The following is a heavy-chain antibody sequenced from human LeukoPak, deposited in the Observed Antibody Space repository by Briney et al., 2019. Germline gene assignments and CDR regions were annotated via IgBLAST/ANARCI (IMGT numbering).Heavy chain of an antibody. V-gene: IGHV3-23*01. D-gene: IGHD4-23*01. CDR2: IGASGADT. Sequence: PGGSLRLSCEASGFTFGSYAMTWVRQAPGKGLDWVSVIGASGADTYYADSVKGRFTVSRDNSKNTLYLQMGSLRAEDMAVYYCARLRGGNSDYWGQGTLVTVSS. CDR3: ARLRGGNSDY. J-gene: IGHJ4*02. CDR1: GFTFGSYA.